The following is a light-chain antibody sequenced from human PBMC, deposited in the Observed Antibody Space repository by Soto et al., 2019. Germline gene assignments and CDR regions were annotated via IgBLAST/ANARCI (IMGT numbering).Light chain of an antibody. CDR3: QQFNSYPDLT. V-gene: IGKV1-13*02. Sequence: AIQLTQSPSSLSASVGDRVTITCRASQGISSALAWYQQKPGKAPRALIYDASILESGVPSRFSGNGSGTDFTLTISSLQPEDFATYYCQQFNSYPDLTFGGGTKVKIK. J-gene: IGKJ4*01. CDR2: DAS. CDR1: QGISSA.